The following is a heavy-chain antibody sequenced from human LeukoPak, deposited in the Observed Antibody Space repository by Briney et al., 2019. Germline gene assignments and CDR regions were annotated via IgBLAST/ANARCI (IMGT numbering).Heavy chain of an antibody. CDR2: ISWNSGFI. V-gene: IGHV3-9*01. Sequence: GGSLRLSFAASGFTFDDYAMHWVRRAPGKGLEWVSGISWNSGFIGYVDSVKGRFTISRDNAKNSLYLQMNSLRVEDTAVYYCARDPLVYMWGQGSLVTVSS. CDR3: ARDPLVYM. J-gene: IGHJ4*02. D-gene: IGHD2-2*02. CDR1: GFTFDDYA.